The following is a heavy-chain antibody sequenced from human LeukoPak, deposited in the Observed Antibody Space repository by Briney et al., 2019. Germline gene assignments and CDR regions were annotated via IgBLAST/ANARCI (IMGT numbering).Heavy chain of an antibody. J-gene: IGHJ5*02. D-gene: IGHD3-3*01. V-gene: IGHV5-51*01. Sequence: GESLKISCKGSGYSFTSYWIGWVRQMPGKGLEWMGIIYPGDSDTRYSPSFQGQVTISADKSISTAYLQWSSLKASDTAMYYCASQGSYDFWSGYYANWFDPWGQGTLVTVSS. CDR3: ASQGSYDFWSGYYANWFDP. CDR2: IYPGDSDT. CDR1: GYSFTSYW.